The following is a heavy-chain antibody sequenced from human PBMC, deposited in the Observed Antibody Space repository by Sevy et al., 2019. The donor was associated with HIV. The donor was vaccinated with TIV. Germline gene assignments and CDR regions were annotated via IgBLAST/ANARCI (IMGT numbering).Heavy chain of an antibody. V-gene: IGHV3-7*03. CDR2: IKRDGSEK. CDR1: GFPFSSYA. D-gene: IGHD2-2*01. CDR3: ARDCNSASCLWGLDV. J-gene: IGHJ6*02. Sequence: GGSLRLSCATSGFPFSSYAMSWVRQAPGKGLEWVANIKRDGSEKYYVASVKGRFTISRDNAKNSLYMQMNSLRAEDTAVYYCARDCNSASCLWGLDVWGQGTTVTVSS.